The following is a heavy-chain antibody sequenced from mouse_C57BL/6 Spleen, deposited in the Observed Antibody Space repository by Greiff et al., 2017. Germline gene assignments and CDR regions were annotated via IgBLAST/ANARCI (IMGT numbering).Heavy chain of an antibody. D-gene: IGHD2-4*01. CDR2: INPNNGGN. Sequence: QVQLQQPGTELVKPGASVKLSCKASGYTFTSYWMHWVKQRPGQGLEWIGNINPNNGGNGYNQKFKGKATLTVDKSSSTAYMELRSLTSEDSAVYYCARGRLRYFDYWGQGTTLTVSS. J-gene: IGHJ2*01. V-gene: IGHV1-53*01. CDR1: GYTFTSYW. CDR3: ARGRLRYFDY.